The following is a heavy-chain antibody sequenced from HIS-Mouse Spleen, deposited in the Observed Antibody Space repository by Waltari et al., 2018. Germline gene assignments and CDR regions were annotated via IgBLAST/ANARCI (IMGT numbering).Heavy chain of an antibody. CDR1: GGSFSGYY. J-gene: IGHJ4*02. V-gene: IGHV4-34*01. D-gene: IGHD6-13*01. CDR2: INHSGST. CDR3: AREKQNSSSWYYFDY. Sequence: QVQLQQWGAGLLKPSETLSLTCAVYGGSFSGYYWSWIRQPPGKGLEWIGEINHSGSTNYNPSLTSRVTISVDTSKNQFSLKLSSVTAADTAVYYCAREKQNSSSWYYFDYWGQGTLVTVSS.